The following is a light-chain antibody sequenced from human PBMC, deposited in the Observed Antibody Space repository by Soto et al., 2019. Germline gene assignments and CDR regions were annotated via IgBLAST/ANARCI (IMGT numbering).Light chain of an antibody. V-gene: IGKV3-20*01. CDR1: QSVSSSY. J-gene: IGKJ1*01. CDR3: HQYGSSPRT. Sequence: VLTHSPGTLSLSAGERATLSWGASQSVSSSYLAWYQQKNGQAPRLVIYGASSRATGIPDRFSGSGYGTDVNLTISRLETEDFAVYYCHQYGSSPRTFGQGTKVDIK. CDR2: GAS.